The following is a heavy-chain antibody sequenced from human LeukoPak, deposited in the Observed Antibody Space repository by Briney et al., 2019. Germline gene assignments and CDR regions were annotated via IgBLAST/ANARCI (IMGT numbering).Heavy chain of an antibody. CDR1: GFTFSSYG. CDR3: AELGITMIGGV. Sequence: GRSLRLSCAASGFTFSSYGMHWVRQAPRKGLEWVSYISSSGSTIYYADSVKGRFTISRDNAENSLYLQMNSLRAEDTAVYYCAELGITMIGGVWGKGTTVTISS. CDR2: ISSSGSTI. D-gene: IGHD3-10*02. V-gene: IGHV3-48*04. J-gene: IGHJ6*04.